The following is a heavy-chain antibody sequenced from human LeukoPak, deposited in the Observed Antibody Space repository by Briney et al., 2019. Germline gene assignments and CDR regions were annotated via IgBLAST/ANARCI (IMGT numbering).Heavy chain of an antibody. J-gene: IGHJ4*02. CDR2: IIPIFGTA. V-gene: IGHV1-69*01. CDR3: ARYGDEGFDY. D-gene: IGHD5-24*01. CDR1: GGTFSSYA. Sequence: SVKVSCKASGGTFSSYAISWVRQAPGQGLEWMGGIIPIFGTANYAQKFQGRVTITADESTSTAYMELSSLRSEDTVGYYCARYGDEGFDYWGQGTLVTVSS.